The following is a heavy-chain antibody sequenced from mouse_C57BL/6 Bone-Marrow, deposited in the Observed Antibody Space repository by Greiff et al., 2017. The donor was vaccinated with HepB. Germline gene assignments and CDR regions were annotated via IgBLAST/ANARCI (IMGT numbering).Heavy chain of an antibody. V-gene: IGHV7-1*01. CDR2: SRNKANDYTT. J-gene: IGHJ2*01. D-gene: IGHD1-1*01. CDR3: ARDAGYYGSFDY. CDR1: GFTFSDFY. Sequence: EVHLVESGGGLVQSGRSLRLSCATSGFTFSDFYMEWVRQAPGKGLEWIAASRNKANDYTTEYSASVKGRFIVSRDTSQSILYLQMNALRAEDTAIYYCARDAGYYGSFDYWGQGTTLTVSS.